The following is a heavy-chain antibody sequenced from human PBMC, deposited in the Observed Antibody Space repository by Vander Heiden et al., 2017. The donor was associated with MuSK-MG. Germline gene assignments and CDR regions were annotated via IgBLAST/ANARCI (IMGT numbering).Heavy chain of an antibody. Sequence: KLVESGGGVVQSGGSLRLSGIVLGGEFRTHSFNWVRHTAQRGLEWLAHISYDRISRYYADSVRGRFTVSRDNSKTTVYLDMDNLRSGDSSVYYCTDGPLQSSFDIWGQGTVVTVSS. CDR2: ISYDRISR. D-gene: IGHD2-21*02. V-gene: IGHV3-30*03. J-gene: IGHJ3*02. CDR1: GGEFRTHS. CDR3: TDGPLQSSFDI.